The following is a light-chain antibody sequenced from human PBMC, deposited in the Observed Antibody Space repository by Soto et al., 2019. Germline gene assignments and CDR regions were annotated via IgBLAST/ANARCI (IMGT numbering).Light chain of an antibody. CDR2: LGS. Sequence: DIVVTQSPLTLPVTPGETASISCRSSQSLLHSNGYNYLDWYLQKPGQSPQLLIYLGSNRASGVSDRFSGSGSGTDFTLKISRVEAEDVGVYYCVQALQSPPLTFRHGTKVDSK. V-gene: IGKV2-28*01. J-gene: IGKJ1*01. CDR3: VQALQSPPLT. CDR1: QSLLHSNGYNY.